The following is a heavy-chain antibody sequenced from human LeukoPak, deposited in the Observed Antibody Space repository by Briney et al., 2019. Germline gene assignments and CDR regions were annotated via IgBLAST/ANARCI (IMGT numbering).Heavy chain of an antibody. V-gene: IGHV3-23*01. CDR2: ISGSGGST. CDR3: AKDGYSSGWTN. CDR1: GFTFSSYA. D-gene: IGHD6-19*01. Sequence: GGSLRLSCAASGFTFSSYAMSWVRQAPGKGLEWISAISGSGGSTYYADSVKGRFTISRDNSKNTLYLQMNSLRAEDTAVYYCAKDGYSSGWTNWGQGTLVTVSS. J-gene: IGHJ4*02.